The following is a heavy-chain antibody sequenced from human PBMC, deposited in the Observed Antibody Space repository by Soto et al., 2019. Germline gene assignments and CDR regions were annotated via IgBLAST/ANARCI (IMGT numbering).Heavy chain of an antibody. CDR2: ISYDGSNK. J-gene: IGHJ4*02. CDR1: GFPFSNYA. Sequence: QVQLVESGGGVVQPGRSLRLSCAASGFPFSNYAMHWVRQAPGKGLEWVAVISYDGSNKYYADSVKGRFTISRDNSKNTLYLQMSSLRAEDTAVYSCTRDQPEMAFDSWGQGTLVTVSS. CDR3: TRDQPEMAFDS. V-gene: IGHV3-30-3*01.